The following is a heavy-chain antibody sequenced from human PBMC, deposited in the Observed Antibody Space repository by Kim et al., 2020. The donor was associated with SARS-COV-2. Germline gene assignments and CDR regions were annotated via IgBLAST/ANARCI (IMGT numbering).Heavy chain of an antibody. CDR1: GFTFSSYA. Sequence: GSLRLSCAASGFTFSSYAMSWVRQAPGKGLEWVSAISGSGGSTYYADSVKGRFTISRDNSKNTLYLQMNSLRAEDTAVYYCATMPTRRRGTNVAGLPPFDYWGQGTLVTVSS. CDR2: ISGSGGST. J-gene: IGHJ4*02. CDR3: ATMPTRRRGTNVAGLPPFDY. V-gene: IGHV3-23*01. D-gene: IGHD2-8*01.